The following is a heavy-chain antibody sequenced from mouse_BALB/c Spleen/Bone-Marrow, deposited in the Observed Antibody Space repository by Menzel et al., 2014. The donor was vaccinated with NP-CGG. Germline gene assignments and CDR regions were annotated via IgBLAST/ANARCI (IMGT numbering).Heavy chain of an antibody. CDR3: TRRRRRYAMDY. J-gene: IGHJ4*01. Sequence: EVQLVESGGGLVQPGGSMKLSCVASGFTFSNYWMNWVRQSPEKGLEWVAEIRLKSNNYATHYAESVEGRFTISRDDSKSSVYLQMNNLRAEDTSNYYCTRRRRRYAMDYWGQGTSVTVSS. V-gene: IGHV6-6*02. CDR1: GFTFSNYW. CDR2: IRLKSNNYAT.